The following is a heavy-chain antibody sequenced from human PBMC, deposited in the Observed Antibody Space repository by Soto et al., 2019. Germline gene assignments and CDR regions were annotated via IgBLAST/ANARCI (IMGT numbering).Heavy chain of an antibody. D-gene: IGHD2-8*01. Sequence: SVKVSCKASGGTFSSYAISWVRQAPGQGLEWMGGIIPIFGTANYAQKFQGRVTITADESTSTAYMELSSLRSEDTAVYYCARDGMVYATYYYYGMDVWGQGTTVTVS. J-gene: IGHJ6*02. V-gene: IGHV1-69*13. CDR2: IIPIFGTA. CDR1: GGTFSSYA. CDR3: ARDGMVYATYYYYGMDV.